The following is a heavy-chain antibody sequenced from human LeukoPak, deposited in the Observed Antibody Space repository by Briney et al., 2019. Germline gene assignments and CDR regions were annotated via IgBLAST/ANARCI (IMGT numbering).Heavy chain of an antibody. V-gene: IGHV1-2*02. D-gene: IGHD6-19*01. J-gene: IGHJ4*02. CDR3: ARPPTSRYSSGWYDY. CDR2: INPNSGGT. CDR1: GYTFTGYY. Sequence: GASVKVSCKASGYTFTGYYMHWVRQAPGQGLEWMGWINPNSGGTNYAQKFQGRVTMTRDTSISTAYMELSRLRSDDTAVYYCARPPTSRYSSGWYDYWGQGTLVTVSS.